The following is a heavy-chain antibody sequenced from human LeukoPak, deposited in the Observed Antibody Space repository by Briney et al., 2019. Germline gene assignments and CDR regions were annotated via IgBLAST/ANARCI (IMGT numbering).Heavy chain of an antibody. CDR3: SRRRCSGGVCYFDY. D-gene: IGHD2-15*01. CDR1: GFTFIDYA. CDR2: IRSKVHGGTT. J-gene: IGHJ4*02. V-gene: IGHV3-49*04. Sequence: GGSLRLSCATSGFTFIDYAMSWVRQAPGKGLQWVGFIRSKVHGGTTECAASVKGRFTISRDDSKGIAYLQMNCLKTEDTAVYYCSRRRCSGGVCYFDYWGQGTLVTVSS.